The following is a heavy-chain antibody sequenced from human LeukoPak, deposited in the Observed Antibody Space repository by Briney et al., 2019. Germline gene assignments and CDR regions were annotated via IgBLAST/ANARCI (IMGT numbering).Heavy chain of an antibody. Sequence: SETLSLTCAVSGGSISSSDWWSWVRQPPGKGLEWIGEIHHSGSTNYNPSLKSRVTISVDKSNNQFSLKLSSVTAADTAVYYCARQIGSSGYYYWGQGTLVTVSS. J-gene: IGHJ4*02. V-gene: IGHV4-4*02. CDR3: ARQIGSSGYYY. D-gene: IGHD3-22*01. CDR1: GGSISSSDW. CDR2: IHHSGST.